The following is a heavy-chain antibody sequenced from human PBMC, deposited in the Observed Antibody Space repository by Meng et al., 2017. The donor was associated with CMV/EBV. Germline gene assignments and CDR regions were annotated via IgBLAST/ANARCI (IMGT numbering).Heavy chain of an antibody. CDR2: TYYRSKWYN. J-gene: IGHJ5*02. D-gene: IGHD3-3*01. CDR1: GDSVSSNSAA. CDR3: ARETIFGVVIIWDWFDP. V-gene: IGHV6-1*01. Sequence: SQTLSLTCAISGDSVSSNSAAWNGIRQSPSRGLEWLGRTYYRSKWYNDYAVSVKSRITINPDTSKNQFSLQLNSVTPEDTAVYYCARETIFGVVIIWDWFDPWGQGTLVTVSS.